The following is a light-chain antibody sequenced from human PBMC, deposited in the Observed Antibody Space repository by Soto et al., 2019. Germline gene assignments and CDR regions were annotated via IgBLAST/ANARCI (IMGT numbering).Light chain of an antibody. J-gene: IGLJ3*02. CDR3: SSYTSSSTRV. CDR2: EVS. CDR1: SSDVGGYNY. V-gene: IGLV2-14*01. Sequence: QSVRTQPASVSGSPAHSITISCTGTSSDVGGYNYVSWYQQHPGKAPKLMIYEVSNRPSGVSNRFSGSKSGNTASLTISGLQAEDEADYYCSSYTSSSTRVFVGGTKLTVL.